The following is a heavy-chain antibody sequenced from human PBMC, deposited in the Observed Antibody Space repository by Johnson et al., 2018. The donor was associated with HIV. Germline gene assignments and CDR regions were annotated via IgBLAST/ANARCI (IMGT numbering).Heavy chain of an antibody. CDR3: TTDPWWNGYHAFDV. CDR2: IKSKTDGETT. J-gene: IGHJ3*01. Sequence: VQLVESGGGLVKPGGSLRLSCAASGFTFSDYYMSWIRQAPGKGLEWVGRIKSKTDGETTDYAAPVKGSFTTSRDDSKNTLYLQMNSLKTEDTAMYYCTTDPWWNGYHAFDVWGQGTMVTVSS. V-gene: IGHV3-15*01. CDR1: GFTFSDYY. D-gene: IGHD1-1*01.